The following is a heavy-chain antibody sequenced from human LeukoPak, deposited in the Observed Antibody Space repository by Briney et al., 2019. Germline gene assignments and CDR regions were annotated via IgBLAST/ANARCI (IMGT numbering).Heavy chain of an antibody. CDR1: GFTFSSYG. D-gene: IGHD2/OR15-2a*01. CDR2: IRYDGSNK. J-gene: IGHJ4*02. V-gene: IGHV3-30*02. Sequence: PGGSLRLSCAASGFTFSSYGMHWVRQAPGKGLEWVAFIRYDGSNKYYADSVKGRFTISRDNSKNTLYLQMNSLRAEDTAVYYCVRDFEYHLLFDYWGQGTLVTVSS. CDR3: VRDFEYHLLFDY.